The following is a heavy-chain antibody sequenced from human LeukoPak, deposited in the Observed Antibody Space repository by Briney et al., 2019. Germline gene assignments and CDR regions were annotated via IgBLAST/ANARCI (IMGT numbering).Heavy chain of an antibody. CDR3: ARQYYDILAGYYPSSNWFDP. J-gene: IGHJ5*02. V-gene: IGHV4-59*08. D-gene: IGHD3-9*01. Sequence: PSETLSLTCTVSGVSIRSYYWRWIRQPPGKGLEWLGYIYYSGSTNYHPPLKSRVTISVYTSKNQFSLKLSSVTAADTAVYYCARQYYDILAGYYPSSNWFDPWGQGTMVTVSS. CDR2: IYYSGST. CDR1: GVSIRSYY.